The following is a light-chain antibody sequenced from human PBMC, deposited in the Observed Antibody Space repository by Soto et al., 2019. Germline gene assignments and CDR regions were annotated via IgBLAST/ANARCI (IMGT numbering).Light chain of an antibody. CDR3: QAWDSSTAGII. Sequence: SYELIQPPSVSVSPGQTASITCSGDKLMDKYVSWYQQRPGQSPVLVIYQDTKRPSGITARFSGSNSGYTATLTISGTQAIDEADYFCQAWDSSTAGIIFGGGTQLTVL. J-gene: IGLJ2*01. V-gene: IGLV3-1*01. CDR1: KLMDKY. CDR2: QDT.